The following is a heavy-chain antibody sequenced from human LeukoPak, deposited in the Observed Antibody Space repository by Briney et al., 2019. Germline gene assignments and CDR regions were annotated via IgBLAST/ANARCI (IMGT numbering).Heavy chain of an antibody. CDR3: ARLYYYGSGSYNWFDP. V-gene: IGHV1-18*04. CDR2: ISAYNGNT. J-gene: IGHJ5*02. Sequence: GASVKVSCKASGYTFTSYGISWVRQAPGQGLEWMGWISAYNGNTNYAQRLQGRVTMTTDTSTGTAYMELRSLRSDDTAVYYCARLYYYGSGSYNWFDPWGQGTLVTVSS. CDR1: GYTFTSYG. D-gene: IGHD3-10*01.